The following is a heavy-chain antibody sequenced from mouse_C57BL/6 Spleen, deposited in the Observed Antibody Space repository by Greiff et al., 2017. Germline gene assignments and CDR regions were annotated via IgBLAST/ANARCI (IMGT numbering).Heavy chain of an antibody. V-gene: IGHV1-69*01. CDR3: ARSDYYDYDAY. CDR2: IDPSDSYT. D-gene: IGHD2-4*01. Sequence: QVQLQQSGAELVMPGASVKLSCKASGYTFTSYWMHWVKQRPGQGLEWIGEIDPSDSYTNYNQKFKGKSTLTVDKSSSTAYMQLSSLTSEDSAVYYWARSDYYDYDAYWGQGTLVTVSA. J-gene: IGHJ3*01. CDR1: GYTFTSYW.